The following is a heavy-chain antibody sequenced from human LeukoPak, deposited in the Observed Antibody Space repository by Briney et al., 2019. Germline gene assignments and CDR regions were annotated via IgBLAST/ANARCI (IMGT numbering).Heavy chain of an antibody. CDR2: IWYDGSNK. Sequence: GSLRLSCAASGFTFSSYGMHWVRQAPGKGLEWVAVIWYDGSNKYYADSVKGRFTISRDNSKNTLYLQMNSLRAEDTAVYYCAREVPDDYVWGSYRYGPFDYWGQGTLVTVSS. CDR1: GFTFSSYG. V-gene: IGHV3-33*01. D-gene: IGHD3-16*02. CDR3: AREVPDDYVWGSYRYGPFDY. J-gene: IGHJ4*02.